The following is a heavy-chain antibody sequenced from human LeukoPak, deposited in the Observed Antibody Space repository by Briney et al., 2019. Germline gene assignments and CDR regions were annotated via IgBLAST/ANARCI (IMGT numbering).Heavy chain of an antibody. J-gene: IGHJ4*02. CDR1: GYTFTSYA. Sequence: GASVKVSCKASGYTFTSYAMNWVRQAPGQGLEWMGWINTNTGNPTYAQGFTGRFVFSLDTSVSTAYLQISSLRSEDMAVYYCARDLKRDGYIYAFDYWGQGTLVTVSS. CDR3: ARDLKRDGYIYAFDY. CDR2: INTNTGNP. D-gene: IGHD5-24*01. V-gene: IGHV7-4-1*02.